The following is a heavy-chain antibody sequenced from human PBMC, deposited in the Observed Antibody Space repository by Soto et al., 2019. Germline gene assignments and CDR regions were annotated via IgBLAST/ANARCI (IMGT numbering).Heavy chain of an antibody. J-gene: IGHJ4*02. V-gene: IGHV4-59*01. CDR1: GGSISTYY. D-gene: IGHD3-10*01. Sequence: SDTLSLTCTVSGGSISTYYWNWIRQPPGKGLEWIGYIYYSGTIYNPSLKSRVTMSVDTSKNQFSLNLSSVTAADTAVYYCARDQEYYYWGQGTLVTVSS. CDR2: IYYSGT. CDR3: ARDQEYYY.